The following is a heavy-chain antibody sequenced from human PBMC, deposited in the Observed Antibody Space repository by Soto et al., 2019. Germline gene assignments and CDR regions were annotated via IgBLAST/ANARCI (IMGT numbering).Heavy chain of an antibody. J-gene: IGHJ4*02. D-gene: IGHD3-22*01. CDR1: GFTFSSYW. Sequence: EVQLVESGGGLVQPGGSLRLSCAASGFTFSSYWMTWVRQAPGKGLEWVASIKPDGSQRYYVDSVKGRFTISRDNAKNSLYLQMNSQRDEDTAVYYCARVSPRDATSGYFPDYWGQGTLVTVSS. CDR2: IKPDGSQR. V-gene: IGHV3-7*02. CDR3: ARVSPRDATSGYFPDY.